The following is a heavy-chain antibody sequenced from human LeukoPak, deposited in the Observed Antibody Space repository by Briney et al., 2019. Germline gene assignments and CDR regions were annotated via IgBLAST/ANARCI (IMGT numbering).Heavy chain of an antibody. V-gene: IGHV4-39*07. CDR1: GGSISSSSYY. CDR2: IYHSGST. D-gene: IGHD3-10*01. Sequence: SETLSLTCTVSGGSISSSSYYWGWIRQPPGKGLEWIGSIYHSGSTYYNPSLKSRVTISVDTSKNQFSLKLSSVTAADTAVYYCARDRRYYYGSGSPDAFDIWGQGTVVTVSS. J-gene: IGHJ3*02. CDR3: ARDRRYYYGSGSPDAFDI.